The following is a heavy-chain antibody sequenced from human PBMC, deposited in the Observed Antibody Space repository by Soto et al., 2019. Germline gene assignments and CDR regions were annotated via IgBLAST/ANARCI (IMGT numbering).Heavy chain of an antibody. CDR1: GYTFTSYA. Sequence: ASVKVSCKASGYTFTSYALHCVRQAPGQRLEWMRWINAGNGNTKYSQKFQDRVTISRDRSASIAYMELSSLRSEDKAVYYCARGVGIAEDDTWEYFYFGMDVWGQGTTVTVSS. J-gene: IGHJ6*02. V-gene: IGHV1-3*01. D-gene: IGHD6-13*01. CDR2: INAGNGNT. CDR3: ARGVGIAEDDTWEYFYFGMDV.